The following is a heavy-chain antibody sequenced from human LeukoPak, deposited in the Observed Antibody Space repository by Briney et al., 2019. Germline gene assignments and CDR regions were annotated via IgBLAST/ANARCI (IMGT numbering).Heavy chain of an antibody. CDR2: ICGGDNT. V-gene: IGHV3-53*01. CDR3: AKNYYGMDV. Sequence: GGSLRLSCAASGITVSSNYMSWVRQAPGKGLEWVSVICGGDNTYYAGSVKGRFITSRDKSKNTLYLQMNSLRAEDTAVYYCAKNYYGMDVWGQGTTVIVS. J-gene: IGHJ6*02. CDR1: GITVSSNY.